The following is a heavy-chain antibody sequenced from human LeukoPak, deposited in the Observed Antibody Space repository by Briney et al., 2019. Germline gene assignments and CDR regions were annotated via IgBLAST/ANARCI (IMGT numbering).Heavy chain of an antibody. Sequence: PSETLSLTCTVSGGSISSYYWSWIRQPPGRGREGMGYTYYSGSTNYNPSPKSRVTISVDTSKNQFSLKLSSVTAADTAVYYCARVPIGYCSGGSCFRWFDPWGQGTLVTVSS. CDR3: ARVPIGYCSGGSCFRWFDP. D-gene: IGHD2-15*01. CDR2: TYYSGST. V-gene: IGHV4-59*01. CDR1: GGSISSYY. J-gene: IGHJ5*02.